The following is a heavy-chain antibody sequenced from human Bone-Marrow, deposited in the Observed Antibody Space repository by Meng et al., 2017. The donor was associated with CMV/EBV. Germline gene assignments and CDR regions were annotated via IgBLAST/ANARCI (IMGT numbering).Heavy chain of an antibody. D-gene: IGHD2-15*01. CDR1: GDSVSSNSAA. Sequence: SETLSLTCAISGDSVSSNSAAWNWIRQSPSRGLEWLGRTYYRSKWYNDYAGSVKSRITINPDTSKNQFSLQLNSVTPEDTAVYYCASSPPSSWGYLNWFDPWGQGTLVTVSS. J-gene: IGHJ5*02. V-gene: IGHV6-1*01. CDR3: ASSPPSSWGYLNWFDP. CDR2: TYYRSKWYN.